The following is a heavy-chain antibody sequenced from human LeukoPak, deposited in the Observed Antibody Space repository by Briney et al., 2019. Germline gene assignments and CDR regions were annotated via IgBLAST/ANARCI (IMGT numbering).Heavy chain of an antibody. D-gene: IGHD4-17*01. J-gene: IGHJ4*02. Sequence: PSETLSLTCTVSGDSIRSSSYYWGWIRQPPGKGLEWIGSIYHSGSTYYNPSLKSRVTISVDTSKNQFSLKLSSVAAADTAVYYCARVYTTVTTLGYFDYWGQGTLVTVSS. CDR2: IYHSGST. CDR1: GDSIRSSSYY. CDR3: ARVYTTVTTLGYFDY. V-gene: IGHV4-39*07.